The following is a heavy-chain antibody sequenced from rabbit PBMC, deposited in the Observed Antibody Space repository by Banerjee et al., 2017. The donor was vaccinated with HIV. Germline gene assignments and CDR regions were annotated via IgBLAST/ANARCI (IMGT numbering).Heavy chain of an antibody. CDR3: GRDRDTGSVYYFDL. Sequence: QSLEESGGDLVKPEGSLTLTCTASGFSISSNYWMNWVRQAPGKGLEWIGSIYVGDGRTYYASWVNGRFTISSHNAQNTLYLQLNSLTVADTATYFCGRDRDTGSVYYFDLWGPDTLVTVS. CDR2: IYVGDGRT. D-gene: IGHD8-1*01. J-gene: IGHJ4*01. V-gene: IGHV1S40*01. CDR1: GFSISSNYW.